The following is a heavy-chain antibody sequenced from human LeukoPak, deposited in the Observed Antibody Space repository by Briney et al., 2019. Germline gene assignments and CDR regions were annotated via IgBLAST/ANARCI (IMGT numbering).Heavy chain of an antibody. V-gene: IGHV3-7*01. D-gene: IGHD2-21*02. Sequence: GGSLRLSCAASGFTFSYYWMDWVRQAPGKGLEWVANINQDGSDKYYVDSVKGRFTISRDNAKNSLYLQMNSLRAEDTAVYYCARGDPDYWGQGTLVTVSS. CDR2: INQDGSDK. CDR3: ARGDPDY. CDR1: GFTFSYYW. J-gene: IGHJ4*02.